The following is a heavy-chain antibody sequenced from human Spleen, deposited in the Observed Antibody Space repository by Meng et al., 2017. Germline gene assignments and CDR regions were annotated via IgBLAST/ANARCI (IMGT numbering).Heavy chain of an antibody. V-gene: IGHV3-23*01. CDR3: AKEVCYGGSCYSFWTYGY. J-gene: IGHJ4*02. CDR1: GFTFSSYA. D-gene: IGHD2-15*01. Sequence: GESLKISCAASGFTFSSYAMSWVRQAPGKGLEWVSAISGSGGSTYYADSVKGRFTISRDNSKNTLYLQMNSLRAEDTAVYYCAKEVCYGGSCYSFWTYGYWGQGTLVTGAS. CDR2: ISGSGGST.